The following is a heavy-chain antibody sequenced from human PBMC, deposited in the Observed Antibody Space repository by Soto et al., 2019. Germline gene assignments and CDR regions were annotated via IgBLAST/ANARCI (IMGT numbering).Heavy chain of an antibody. CDR3: ARREDTFDF. CDR1: GVSIINNY. Sequence: QVQLQESGPGLVKPSETLSLTCAVSGVSIINNYWTWIRQPAGKGLEWLGRVYSSGRTTYNPSLMSRLTMSVDTSKNQFSLHLTSVTAADTAVYYCARREDTFDFWGQGMLVTVSS. J-gene: IGHJ4*02. V-gene: IGHV4-4*07. CDR2: VYSSGRT.